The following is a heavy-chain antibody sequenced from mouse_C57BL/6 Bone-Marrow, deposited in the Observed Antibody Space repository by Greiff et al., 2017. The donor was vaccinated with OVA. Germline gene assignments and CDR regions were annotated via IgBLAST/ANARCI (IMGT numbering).Heavy chain of an antibody. CDR2: IHPNSGST. D-gene: IGHD2-1*01. Sequence: VQLQQPGAELVKPGASVKLSCKASGYTFTSYWMHWVKQRPGQGLEWIGMIHPNSGSTNYNEKFKSKATLTVDKSSSTAYMQLSSLTSEDSAVYYCARWLYGNYENFDVWGTGTTVTVSS. CDR1: GYTFTSYW. J-gene: IGHJ1*03. V-gene: IGHV1-64*01. CDR3: ARWLYGNYENFDV.